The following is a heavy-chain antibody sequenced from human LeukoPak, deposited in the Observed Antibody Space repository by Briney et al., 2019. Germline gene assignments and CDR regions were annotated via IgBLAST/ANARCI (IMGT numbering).Heavy chain of an antibody. D-gene: IGHD3-10*01. CDR3: SRDDAYGSGSLFY. J-gene: IGHJ4*02. CDR2: IRGKADGGKT. Sequence: GGSLRLSCAASGFTVSTNFMGWVRQAPGKGLGWGGFIRGKADGGKTKYAACVKGTSTISRIDTESIAYLEMNSLKTADTAVYYCSRDDAYGSGSLFYWGQGPLVTVSS. CDR1: GFTVSTNF. V-gene: IGHV3-49*04.